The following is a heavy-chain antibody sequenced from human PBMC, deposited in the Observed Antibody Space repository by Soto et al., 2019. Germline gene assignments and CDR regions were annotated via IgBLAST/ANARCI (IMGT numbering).Heavy chain of an antibody. Sequence: EVQLVESGGGLILPGGSLRLSCAASGFTFNTHWMPWVRQAPGKGLVWVSRINSDGSITDYADSVKGRFSISRDNPRNTLYLQMNSLSTEDTAVYYCARAMTSVGAAAKGDFWGQGTLVTVSS. D-gene: IGHD1-26*01. CDR2: INSDGSIT. J-gene: IGHJ4*02. CDR1: GFTFNTHW. V-gene: IGHV3-74*01. CDR3: ARAMTSVGAAAKGDF.